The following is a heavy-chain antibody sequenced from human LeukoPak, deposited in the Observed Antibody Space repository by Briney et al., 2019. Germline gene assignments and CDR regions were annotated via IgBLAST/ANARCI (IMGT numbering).Heavy chain of an antibody. CDR1: SFTFSSYS. Sequence: GGSLRLSCAASSFTFSSYSMNWVRQAPGKGLEWVSFISSSGDTIYYADSMKGRFTISRDNAKNSLYLQMNSLRAEDTAFYYCATDRYGSGRWPEYFQHWGRGTLVTVSS. J-gene: IGHJ1*01. CDR2: ISSSGDTI. CDR3: ATDRYGSGRWPEYFQH. D-gene: IGHD3-10*01. V-gene: IGHV3-48*04.